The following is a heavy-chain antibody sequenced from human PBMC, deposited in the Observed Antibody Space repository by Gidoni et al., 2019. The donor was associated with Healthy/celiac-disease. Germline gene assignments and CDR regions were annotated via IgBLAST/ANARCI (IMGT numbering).Heavy chain of an antibody. Sequence: QLQLQESGPGLVKPSETLSLTCTVSGGSISSSSYYWGWIRQPPGKGLEWIGSIYYSGSTYYNPSLNIRVPIAVDTSKNQFSLKLSSVTAADTAVYYCASTPDYDFWSGYWGPTTVGMDVWGQGTTVTVSS. CDR1: GGSISSSSYY. D-gene: IGHD3-3*01. J-gene: IGHJ6*02. CDR2: IYYSGST. V-gene: IGHV4-39*01. CDR3: ASTPDYDFWSGYWGPTTVGMDV.